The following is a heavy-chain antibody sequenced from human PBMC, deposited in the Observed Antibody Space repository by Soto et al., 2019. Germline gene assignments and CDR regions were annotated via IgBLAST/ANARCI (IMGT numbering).Heavy chain of an antibody. D-gene: IGHD3-22*01. CDR1: CGSISSNNW. V-gene: IGHV4-4*02. J-gene: IGHJ3*02. Sequence: SETLSRTCAVSCGSISSNNWWSWVRQAPWKGLEWIGEIYHSGSTNYDPSLKSRVTMSVDKSKNQFSLKLSSVTAAETAVYYCAKQYYYDSSGAFAIWGQGTMVT. CDR3: AKQYYYDSSGAFAI. CDR2: IYHSGST.